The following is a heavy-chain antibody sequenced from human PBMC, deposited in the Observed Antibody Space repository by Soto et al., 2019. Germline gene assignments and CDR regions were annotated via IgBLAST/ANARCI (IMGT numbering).Heavy chain of an antibody. CDR1: GYTFTSYA. Sequence: QVQLVQSGAEVKKPGASVKVSCKASGYTFTSYAMHWVRQAPGQRLEWMGWINAGNGNTKYSQKFQGRVTITRDTSASTAYMELSSLRSEDAAVYYCAMPWGYSISSWAFDVWGLGTMVTVSS. J-gene: IGHJ3*01. D-gene: IGHD6-6*01. CDR3: AMPWGYSISSWAFDV. V-gene: IGHV1-3*01. CDR2: INAGNGNT.